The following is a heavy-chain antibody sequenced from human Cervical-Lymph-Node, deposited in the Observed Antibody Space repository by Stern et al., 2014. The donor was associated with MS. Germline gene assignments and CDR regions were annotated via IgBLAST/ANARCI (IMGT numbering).Heavy chain of an antibody. V-gene: IGHV4-30-2*01. D-gene: IGHD2-21*01. J-gene: IGHJ3*01. Sequence: VQLVESGSGQAKPSQTLSLTCAVSGGSISSGGSSWNWIRQPPGKGLEWIGFIYHSGSTYYNPSLKGRVFISVDTSKNLFALNLRSVTAADTAVYYCARGGVIYTQDRNGFDVWGQGTMVTVSS. CDR1: GGSISSGGSS. CDR3: ARGGVIYTQDRNGFDV. CDR2: IYHSGST.